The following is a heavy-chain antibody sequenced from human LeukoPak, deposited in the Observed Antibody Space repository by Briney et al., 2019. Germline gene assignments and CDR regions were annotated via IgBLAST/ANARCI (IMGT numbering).Heavy chain of an antibody. D-gene: IGHD1-26*01. CDR2: ISSNGGST. J-gene: IGHJ4*02. CDR3: ARAFGAENFDY. CDR1: GFTFSSYA. V-gene: IGHV3-64*02. Sequence: PGGSLRLSCAASGFTFSSYAMHWVRQAPGKGLEYVSAISSNGGSTFYADSVKGRLIISRDNSKNTLYLQMGSLRSEDMAVYYCARAFGAENFDYWGQGTLVTVSS.